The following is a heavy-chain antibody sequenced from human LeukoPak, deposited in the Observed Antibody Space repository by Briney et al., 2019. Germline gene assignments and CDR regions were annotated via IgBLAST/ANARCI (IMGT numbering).Heavy chain of an antibody. D-gene: IGHD3-3*01. V-gene: IGHV4-59*01. Sequence: PSETLSLTCAVSGGSISSYYWSWIRQPPGKGLEWIGYIFYSGITNYNPSLKSRVTISVDTSKNQFSLKLSSVTAADTAVYYCARTSGGTIPPAWGQGTLVTVSS. CDR3: ARTSGGTIPPA. CDR1: GGSISSYY. J-gene: IGHJ5*02. CDR2: IFYSGIT.